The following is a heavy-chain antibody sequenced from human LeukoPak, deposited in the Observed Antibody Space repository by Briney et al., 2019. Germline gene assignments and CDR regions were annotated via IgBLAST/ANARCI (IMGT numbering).Heavy chain of an antibody. Sequence: GGSLRLSCAASGFTFSSYSMNWVRQAPGKGLEWVSAISGSGGSTYYADSVKGRFTISRDNSKNTLYLQMNSLRAEDTAVYYCAKDPYSSSSHRGHWFDPWGQGTLVTVSS. CDR3: AKDPYSSSSHRGHWFDP. J-gene: IGHJ5*02. V-gene: IGHV3-23*01. CDR1: GFTFSSYS. CDR2: ISGSGGST. D-gene: IGHD6-6*01.